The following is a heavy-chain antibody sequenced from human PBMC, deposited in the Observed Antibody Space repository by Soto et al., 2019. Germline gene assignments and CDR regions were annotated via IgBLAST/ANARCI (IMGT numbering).Heavy chain of an antibody. Sequence: QVQLQESGPGLVKPSETLSLTCSVSGGSIGSYYWSWIRQPPGKGLEWIGYIYYSGSTNYNPFLKSRVTMSGDTSKTQFSLKLSSVTAADTAGDYCARGGWRQIDYWGQGTLVTGSS. J-gene: IGHJ4*02. CDR2: IYYSGST. D-gene: IGHD5-18*01. V-gene: IGHV4-59*12. CDR3: ARGGWRQIDY. CDR1: GGSIGSYY.